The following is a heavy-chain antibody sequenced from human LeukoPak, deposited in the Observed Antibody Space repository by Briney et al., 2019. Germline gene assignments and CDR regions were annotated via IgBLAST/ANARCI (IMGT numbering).Heavy chain of an antibody. V-gene: IGHV3-30*04. Sequence: GGSLRLSCVASGFTFSSYAMHWVRQAPGKGLEWVAVISYDGSNKYYADSVKGRFTISRDNSKNTLYLQMNSLRAEDTAVYYCASAPGYSSGWSSLAPSDYWGQGTLVTVSS. CDR3: ASAPGYSSGWSSLAPSDY. CDR1: GFTFSSYA. J-gene: IGHJ4*02. D-gene: IGHD6-19*01. CDR2: ISYDGSNK.